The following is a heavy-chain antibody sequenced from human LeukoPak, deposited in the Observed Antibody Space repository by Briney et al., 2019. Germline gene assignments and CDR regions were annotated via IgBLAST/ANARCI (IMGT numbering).Heavy chain of an antibody. D-gene: IGHD7-27*01. CDR2: INHSGST. CDR3: AIVLGHGWFDP. J-gene: IGHJ5*02. Sequence: SETLSLTCAVYGGSFSGYYWSWIRQPPGKGLEWIGEINHSGSTNYNPSLKSRVTISVDTSKNQFSLKLSSVTAADTAVYYCAIVLGHGWFDPWGQGTLVTVSS. CDR1: GGSFSGYY. V-gene: IGHV4-34*01.